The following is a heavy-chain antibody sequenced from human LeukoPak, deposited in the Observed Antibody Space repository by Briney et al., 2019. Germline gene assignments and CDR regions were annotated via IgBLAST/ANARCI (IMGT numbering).Heavy chain of an antibody. CDR2: ISYDGSDK. CDR3: VAVRGDSPATPFDH. CDR1: GFTFSSYA. V-gene: IGHV3-30-3*01. J-gene: IGHJ4*02. D-gene: IGHD3-10*01. Sequence: GGSLRLSCTASGFTFSSYAMHWVRQAPGKGLEWVTLISYDGSDKDYADSVKGRFTISRDNSKNTVFLQMNSLRPEDTAVYNCVAVRGDSPATPFDHWGQGTLVTVSS.